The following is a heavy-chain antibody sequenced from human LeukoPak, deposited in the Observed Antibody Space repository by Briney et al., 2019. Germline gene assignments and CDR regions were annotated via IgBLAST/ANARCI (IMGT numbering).Heavy chain of an antibody. D-gene: IGHD1-26*01. CDR1: GYTFTSHY. CDR3: ATYSGSYYADPFDY. V-gene: IGHV1-46*04. Sequence: GASVKVSCKASGYTFTSHYIQWVRQAPGQGLEWMGIINPSGGSTNYAQKLQGRVILTRDTSTSTVYMGLSSLRSEDTAMYYCATYSGSYYADPFDYWGQGTLVTVSS. CDR2: INPSGGST. J-gene: IGHJ4*02.